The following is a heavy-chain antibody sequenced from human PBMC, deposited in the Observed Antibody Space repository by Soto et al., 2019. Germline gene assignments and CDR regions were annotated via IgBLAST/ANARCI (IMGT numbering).Heavy chain of an antibody. CDR1: GFTFSSYG. D-gene: IGHD5-12*01. V-gene: IGHV3-30*18. J-gene: IGHJ6*02. CDR3: AKAVATILVYYYYGMDV. CDR2: ISYDGSNK. Sequence: QVQLVESGGGVVQPGRSLRLSCAASGFTFSSYGMHWVRQAPGKGLEWVAVISYDGSNKYYAESVKGRFTISRDNSKNTLYLQMNSLRAEDTAVYYCAKAVATILVYYYYGMDVWGQGTTVTVSS.